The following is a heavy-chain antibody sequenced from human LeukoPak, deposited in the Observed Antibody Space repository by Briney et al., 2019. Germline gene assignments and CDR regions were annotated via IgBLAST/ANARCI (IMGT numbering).Heavy chain of an antibody. J-gene: IGHJ6*02. CDR1: GNYW. Sequence: PGGSLRLSCAASGNYWMHWVRQAPGKGLVWVSHINSDGSWTSYADSVKGRFTISKDNAKNSLFLQMNSLRAEDTAMYYCARAILSDPKYYGMDVWGQGTTVTVSS. V-gene: IGHV3-74*01. CDR3: ARAILSDPKYYGMDV. D-gene: IGHD3-9*01. CDR2: INSDGSWT.